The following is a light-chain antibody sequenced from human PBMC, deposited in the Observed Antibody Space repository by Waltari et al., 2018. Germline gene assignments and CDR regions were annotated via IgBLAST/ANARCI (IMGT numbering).Light chain of an antibody. CDR3: LQDFDSPRT. V-gene: IGKV1-6*02. J-gene: IGKJ1*01. CDR1: QGIRND. Sequence: IQMTQSPSLLSASVGDSVTITCRASQGIRNDLVWYQQKPGKAPKLLIFTASKLQRGVPSRFSGSGSGTDFTLTISSLQPEDFATDYCLQDFDSPRTFGQGTKVEVK. CDR2: TAS.